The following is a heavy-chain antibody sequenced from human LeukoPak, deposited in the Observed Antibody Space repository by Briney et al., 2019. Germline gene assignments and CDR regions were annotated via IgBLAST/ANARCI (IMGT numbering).Heavy chain of an antibody. J-gene: IGHJ4*02. V-gene: IGHV1-2*02. D-gene: IGHD1-26*01. CDR2: INPNSGGT. CDR1: GYTFTGYY. Sequence: ASVKVSCKASGYTFTGYYMHWVRQAPGQGLEWMGWINPNSGGTNYAQKFQGRATMTRDTSISTAYMELSRLRSDDTAVYYCARARRVGATTFDYWGQGTLVTVSS. CDR3: ARARRVGATTFDY.